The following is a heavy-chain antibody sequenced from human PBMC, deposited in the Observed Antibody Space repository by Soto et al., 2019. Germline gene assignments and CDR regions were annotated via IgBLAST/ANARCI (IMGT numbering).Heavy chain of an antibody. Sequence: ASVKVSCKASGYTFTGYYMRWVRQAPGQGREWMGWINPNSGGTNYAQKFQGWVTMTRDTSISTAYMELSRLRSDDTAVYYCARDQGSSWYEYYYGMDVRGQGTTVTVSS. CDR3: ARDQGSSWYEYYYGMDV. CDR2: INPNSGGT. V-gene: IGHV1-2*04. D-gene: IGHD6-13*01. J-gene: IGHJ6*02. CDR1: GYTFTGYY.